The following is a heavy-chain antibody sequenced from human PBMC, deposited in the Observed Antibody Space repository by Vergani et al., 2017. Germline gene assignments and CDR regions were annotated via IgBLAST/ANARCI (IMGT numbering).Heavy chain of an antibody. V-gene: IGHV4-39*01. CDR1: GGSISGSSFY. CDR2: VLSSGST. Sequence: QLQLQESGPRLMKPSETLSLSCTVSGGSISGSSFYWGWIRQPPKKGLEWIASVLSSGSTFSNPSLEGRVSIFVDTSKNQFSLKLTSVTAADTAVYYCVRYASGSSIRYYYFNTDVWGQGTTVTVSS. D-gene: IGHD3-10*01. CDR3: VRYASGSSIRYYYFNTDV. J-gene: IGHJ6*02.